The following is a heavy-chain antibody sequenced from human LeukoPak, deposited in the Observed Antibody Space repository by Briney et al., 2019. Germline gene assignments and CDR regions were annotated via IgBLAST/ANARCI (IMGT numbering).Heavy chain of an antibody. CDR1: GYSISSGYY. CDR2: IYHTGST. D-gene: IGHD3-22*01. V-gene: IGHV4-38-2*01. J-gene: IGHJ4*02. Sequence: SETLSLPCAVSGYSISSGYYWGWIRQPPGKGLEWIGSIYHTGSTYYNPSLQSRVTISLDSPKNQFSLKLTSVTAADTAVYYCASGGTAVVMALTYYFDTWGQGTPVTVSS. CDR3: ASGGTAVVMALTYYFDT.